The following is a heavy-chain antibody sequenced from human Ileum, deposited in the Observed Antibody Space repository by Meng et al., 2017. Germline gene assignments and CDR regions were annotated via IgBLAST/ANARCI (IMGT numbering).Heavy chain of an antibody. J-gene: IGHJ4*02. Sequence: EVQLVESGGGLVKPGGSLRLSCAASGFTFNKAWMSWVRQAPGKGLEWVGRIKSDGTTDYAAPVKGRFAISRDDSKTTLYLQMDSLKTDDTAVYYCTTDRNWDYFEYWGQGTLVTVSS. CDR2: IKSDGTT. D-gene: IGHD3-16*01. V-gene: IGHV3-15*01. CDR1: GFTFNKAW. CDR3: TTDRNWDYFEY.